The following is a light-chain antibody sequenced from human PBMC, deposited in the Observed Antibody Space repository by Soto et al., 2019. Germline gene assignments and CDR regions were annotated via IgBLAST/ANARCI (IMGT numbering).Light chain of an antibody. Sequence: QSVLTQPPSVSGAPGQRVTISCTGSSSNIGAGYDVHWYQQLPGTAPKLLIFININRPSGVPDRFSGSKSGTSASLAITGLRAGDEADYYCQSYDSSLSGYVFGTGTKLTVL. CDR2: INI. CDR3: QSYDSSLSGYV. CDR1: SSNIGAGYD. V-gene: IGLV1-40*01. J-gene: IGLJ1*01.